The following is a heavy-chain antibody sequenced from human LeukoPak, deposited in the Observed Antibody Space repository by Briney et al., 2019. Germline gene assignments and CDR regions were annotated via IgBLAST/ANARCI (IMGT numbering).Heavy chain of an antibody. V-gene: IGHV3-48*02. CDR3: AREGGFDC. CDR2: ISGGSSTI. CDR1: GFTFRSYT. D-gene: IGHD2-15*01. Sequence: SGGSLRLSCAASGFTFRSYTMNWVRQAPGKGLEWVSYISGGSSTIYYPDSVKGRFTISRDNAKNSLYLQMSSLSDEDTAVYYCAREGGFDCWGQGTLVTVSS. J-gene: IGHJ4*02.